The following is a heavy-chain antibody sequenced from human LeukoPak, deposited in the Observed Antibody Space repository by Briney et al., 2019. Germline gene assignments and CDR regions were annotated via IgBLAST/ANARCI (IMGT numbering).Heavy chain of an antibody. D-gene: IGHD6-13*01. J-gene: IGHJ5*02. CDR1: GGSISTYY. V-gene: IGHV4-59*08. Sequence: SETLPLTCTVSGGSISTYYWSWIRQPPGKGLEWIGYIYYSGSTNYNPSLKSRVTISVDTSKNQFSLKLRSVTAADTAVYYCARQKAAAGYWFVPWGQGTLVTVSS. CDR2: IYYSGST. CDR3: ARQKAAAGYWFVP.